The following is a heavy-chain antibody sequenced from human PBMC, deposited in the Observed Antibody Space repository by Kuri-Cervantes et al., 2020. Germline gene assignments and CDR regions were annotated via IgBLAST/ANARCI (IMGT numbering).Heavy chain of an antibody. CDR2: ITGSGGST. V-gene: IGHV3-23*01. J-gene: IGHJ4*02. Sequence: GESLKISCAASGFTFSSYAMTWVRQAPGKGLEWVSAITGSGGSTYYADSVRGRFTISRDNSKNTLSLQMSSLRAEDTAVYYCSRVPPLGLQPNPYFDYWGQGTLVTVSS. CDR1: GFTFSSYA. CDR3: SRVPPLGLQPNPYFDY. D-gene: IGHD4-11*01.